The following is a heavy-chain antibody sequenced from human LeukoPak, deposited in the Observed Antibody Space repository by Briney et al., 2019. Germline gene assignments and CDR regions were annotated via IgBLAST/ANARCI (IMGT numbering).Heavy chain of an antibody. J-gene: IGHJ5*02. CDR1: GGPISSGDYY. Sequence: SETLSLTCTVSGGPISSGDYYWSWIRQPPGKGLEWIGYIYYSGSTYYNPSLKSRVTISVDTSKNQFSLKLSSVTAADTAVYYCTIMVRGVIVSWFDPWGQGTLVTVSS. D-gene: IGHD3-10*01. CDR3: TIMVRGVIVSWFDP. V-gene: IGHV4-30-4*01. CDR2: IYYSGST.